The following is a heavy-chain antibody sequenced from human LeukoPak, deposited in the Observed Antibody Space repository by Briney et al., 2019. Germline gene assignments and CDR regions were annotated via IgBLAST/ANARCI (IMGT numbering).Heavy chain of an antibody. V-gene: IGHV3-43*02. J-gene: IGHJ4*02. CDR3: AKDIEEGYNWNYDLDY. Sequence: GGSLRLSCAASGFIFDDYAMHWVRQAPGKGLEWASLINGDGIYTYYADSVKGRFTISRDNSKNSLYLQMNSLRSEDTALYYCAKDIEEGYNWNYDLDYWGQGTLVTVSS. D-gene: IGHD1-7*01. CDR1: GFIFDDYA. CDR2: INGDGIYT.